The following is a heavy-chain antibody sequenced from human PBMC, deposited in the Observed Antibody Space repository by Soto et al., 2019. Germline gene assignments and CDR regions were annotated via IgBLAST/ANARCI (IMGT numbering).Heavy chain of an antibody. J-gene: IGHJ4*02. CDR3: AREGSGQWLVDFDY. CDR1: GFTFSSYW. CDR2: IKQDGSEK. D-gene: IGHD6-19*01. V-gene: IGHV3-7*01. Sequence: SGGSLRLSCAASGFTFSSYWMSWVRQAPGKGLEWVANIKQDGSEKYYVDSVKGRFTISRDNAKNSLYLQMNSLRAEDTAVYYCAREGSGQWLVDFDYWGQGTLVTVSS.